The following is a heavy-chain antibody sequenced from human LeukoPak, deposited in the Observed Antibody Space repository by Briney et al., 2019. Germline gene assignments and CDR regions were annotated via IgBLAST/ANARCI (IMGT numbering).Heavy chain of an antibody. V-gene: IGHV3-66*01. D-gene: IGHD6-19*01. CDR1: GFTVSSYY. Sequence: GGSLRLSCAASGFTVSSYYMYWVRQAPGKGLEWVSFIYSGGSTYYADSVKGRFTISRDNSKNTLYLQMNSLRAEDTAVYYCARGSGWDFDYWGQGTLVAVSS. CDR2: IYSGGST. J-gene: IGHJ4*02. CDR3: ARGSGWDFDY.